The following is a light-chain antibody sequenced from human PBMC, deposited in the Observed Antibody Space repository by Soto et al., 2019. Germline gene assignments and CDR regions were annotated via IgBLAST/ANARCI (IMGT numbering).Light chain of an antibody. CDR3: QQYNNWPPT. V-gene: IGKV3-15*01. Sequence: EIVMTQSPATLSVSPGERATLSCRASQSVSSNVAWSQQKPGQAPRLLIYGASTRDTGIPDRVSGRGAGTEVTLTISSLQSEDFAVYYCQQYNNWPPTFGQGTKVDIK. CDR1: QSVSSN. J-gene: IGKJ1*01. CDR2: GAS.